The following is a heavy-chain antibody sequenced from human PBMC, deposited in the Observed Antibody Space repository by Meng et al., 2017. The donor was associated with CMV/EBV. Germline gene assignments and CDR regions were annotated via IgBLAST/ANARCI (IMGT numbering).Heavy chain of an antibody. J-gene: IGHJ4*02. V-gene: IGHV1-18*01. Sequence: QVQVVQSVAEVKKAGASVHVSCKASGYTFTIYGISWVRQAPGPGLEWMGWISAYNGKTNYAQKLQGRGIMTTDTSTSTAYMELRSLRSDDTAVYYCATDIWTHFDSWGQGTLVTVSS. CDR2: ISAYNGKT. CDR1: GYTFTIYG. D-gene: IGHD3-9*01. CDR3: ATDIWTHFDS.